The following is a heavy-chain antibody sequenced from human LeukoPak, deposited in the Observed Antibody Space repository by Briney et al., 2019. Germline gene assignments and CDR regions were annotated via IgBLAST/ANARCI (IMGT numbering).Heavy chain of an antibody. D-gene: IGHD1-26*01. Sequence: PSGTLSLTCAVSGDFISSSNWWSWVRQPPGKGLEWIGEIYHSGSTNYNPSLKSRVTISVDKSKNQFSLKLSSVTAADTAVYYCARDGWELLDYYYYYYMDVWGKGTTVTVSS. CDR2: IYHSGST. J-gene: IGHJ6*03. CDR1: GDFISSSNW. CDR3: ARDGWELLDYYYYYYMDV. V-gene: IGHV4-4*02.